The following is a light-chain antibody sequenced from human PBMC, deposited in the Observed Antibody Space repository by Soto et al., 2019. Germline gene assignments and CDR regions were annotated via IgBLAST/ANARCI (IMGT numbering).Light chain of an antibody. CDR3: QQYNSYWRT. Sequence: EIQMTQSPSTLSGSVGDRVTITCRASQTISSWLAWYQQKPGKAPKLLIYKASTLKSGVPSRFSGSGSGTEFTLTISSLQPDDFATYYCQQYNSYWRTFGQGTKVDI. CDR2: KAS. J-gene: IGKJ1*01. V-gene: IGKV1-5*03. CDR1: QTISSW.